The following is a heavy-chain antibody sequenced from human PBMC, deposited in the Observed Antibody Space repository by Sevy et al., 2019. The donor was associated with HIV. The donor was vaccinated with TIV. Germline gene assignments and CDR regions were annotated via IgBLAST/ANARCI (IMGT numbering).Heavy chain of an antibody. CDR3: ARARLRWMVDAFDI. CDR2: ISSSGSTI. Sequence: GGSLRLSCAASGFTFSDYYMSWIRQAPGKGLEWVSYISSSGSTIYYADSVKGRFTISKDNAKNSLYLHMNSLRAEDTAVYYCARARLRWMVDAFDIWGQGTMVTVSS. V-gene: IGHV3-11*01. D-gene: IGHD5-12*01. CDR1: GFTFSDYY. J-gene: IGHJ3*02.